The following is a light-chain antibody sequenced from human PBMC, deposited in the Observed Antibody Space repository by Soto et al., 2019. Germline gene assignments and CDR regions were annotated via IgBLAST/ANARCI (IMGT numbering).Light chain of an antibody. V-gene: IGKV1-33*01. CDR1: QDISNY. CDR2: DAS. CDR3: ELQINDAPT. Sequence: TKTVSCLVVSVGGKVMMNSQASQDISNYLNWYQQKPGIAPKLLIYDASNLETGVPSRFSGSGSGTDFTLAIRSLEPGGIATETCELQINDAPTSGDGTRVEIK. J-gene: IGKJ5*01.